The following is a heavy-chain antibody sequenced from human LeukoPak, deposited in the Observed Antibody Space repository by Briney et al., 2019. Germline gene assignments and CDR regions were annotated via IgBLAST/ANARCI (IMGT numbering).Heavy chain of an antibody. V-gene: IGHV3-53*01. Sequence: GGSLRLSCAASGSIVSSHYMSWVRQAPGKGLEWVSVIYNDGSAFYADSAKGRFTISRGNSKNTLYLEMNTLRAGDTAVYYCASSVITTTRVYFDYWGQGTLVTVSS. J-gene: IGHJ4*02. CDR1: GSIVSSHY. CDR3: ASSVITTTRVYFDY. D-gene: IGHD3-22*01. CDR2: IYNDGSA.